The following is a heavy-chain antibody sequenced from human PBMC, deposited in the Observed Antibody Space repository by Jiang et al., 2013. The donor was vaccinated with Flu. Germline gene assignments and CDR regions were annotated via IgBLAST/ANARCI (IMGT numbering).Heavy chain of an antibody. CDR2: IWYDGGNK. Sequence: VQLLESGGGVVQPGRSLRLSCAASGFTFSNFGMYWVRQAPGKGLEWVAVIWYDGGNKNYADSVKGRFTMSRDNSKNTLYLQMNSLRAEDTAVYFCAREAVGYSSRVGMEVWGQGDHGHRLL. D-gene: IGHD6-13*01. J-gene: IGHJ6*02. CDR1: GFTFSNFG. V-gene: IGHV3-33*08. CDR3: AREAVGYSSRVGMEV.